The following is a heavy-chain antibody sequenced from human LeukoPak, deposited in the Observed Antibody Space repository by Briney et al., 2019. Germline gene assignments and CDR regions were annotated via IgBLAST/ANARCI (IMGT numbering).Heavy chain of an antibody. CDR2: ISYDGSNK. J-gene: IGHJ5*02. V-gene: IGHV3-30*18. CDR3: AKDRGNIYSGWYKWFDP. CDR1: GFTFSSYG. D-gene: IGHD6-19*01. Sequence: GRSLRLSCAASGFTFSSYGMHWVRQAPGKGLEWVAVISYDGSNKYYADSVKGRFTISRDNSKNTLYLQVNSLRAEDTAVYYCAKDRGNIYSGWYKWFDPWGQGTLVTVSS.